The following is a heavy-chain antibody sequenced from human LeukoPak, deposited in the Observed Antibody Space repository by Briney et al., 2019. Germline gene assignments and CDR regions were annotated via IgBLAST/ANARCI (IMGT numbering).Heavy chain of an antibody. J-gene: IGHJ4*02. CDR2: ISAYNGNT. CDR3: ARLPCSGGSCWPDFDY. V-gene: IGHV1-18*04. CDR1: GYTFSSYY. D-gene: IGHD2-15*01. Sequence: ASVKVSCNASGYTFSSYYMHWVRQAPGQGLEWMGWISAYNGNTNYAQKLQGRVTMTTDTSTSTAYMELRSLRSDDTAVYYCARLPCSGGSCWPDFDYWGQGTLVTVSS.